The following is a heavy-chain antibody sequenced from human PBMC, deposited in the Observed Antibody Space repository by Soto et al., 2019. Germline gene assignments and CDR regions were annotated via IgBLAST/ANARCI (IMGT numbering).Heavy chain of an antibody. Sequence: QVQLVESGGGVVQPGRSLRLSCAASGFTFSSYGMHWVRQAPGKGLEWVAVISYDGSNKYYADSVKGRFTISRDNSKNTLYLQMNSLRADDTAVYYCAKGLAYYYYYGMDVWGQGTTVTVSS. CDR1: GFTFSSYG. CDR2: ISYDGSNK. D-gene: IGHD6-19*01. CDR3: AKGLAYYYYYGMDV. V-gene: IGHV3-30*18. J-gene: IGHJ6*02.